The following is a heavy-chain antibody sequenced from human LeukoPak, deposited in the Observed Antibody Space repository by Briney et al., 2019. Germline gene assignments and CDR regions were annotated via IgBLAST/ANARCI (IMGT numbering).Heavy chain of an antibody. D-gene: IGHD4/OR15-4a*01. J-gene: IGHJ4*02. CDR1: GFTFSDYS. CDR3: ARRAGAYSHPYDY. Sequence: PGGSLRLSCAASGFTFSDYSLSWVRQAPGKGLEWVSSISSSRNYKYYSDSVKGRFTISRDNSKNTLYLQMNSLRAEDTAVYYCARRAGAYSHPYDYWGQGTLVTVSS. V-gene: IGHV3-21*04. CDR2: ISSSRNYK.